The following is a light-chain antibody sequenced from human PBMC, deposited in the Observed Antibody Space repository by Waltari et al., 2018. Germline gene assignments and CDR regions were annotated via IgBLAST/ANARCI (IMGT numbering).Light chain of an antibody. CDR1: SSDIASSNY. J-gene: IGLJ3*02. V-gene: IGLV2-14*01. Sequence: QSALTQPASVSGSPGQSITIPCPGTSSDIASSNYDSWYQQHPGKAPQPLISEVTNRPSGVPDRFSGSKSGNTASLRISGLQAEDEADYYCSSYRSRNTPVLFGGGTTLTVV. CDR3: SSYRSRNTPVL. CDR2: EVT.